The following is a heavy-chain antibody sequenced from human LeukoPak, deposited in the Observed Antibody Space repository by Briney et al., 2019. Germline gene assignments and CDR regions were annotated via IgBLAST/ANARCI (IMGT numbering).Heavy chain of an antibody. CDR3: ARPVSAYSYSGRAV. CDR1: GDSISSYY. J-gene: IGHJ6*02. CDR2: IHYSGST. V-gene: IGHV4-59*08. Sequence: PSETLSLTCTVSGDSISSYYWSWIRQSPGKGLEWIGYIHYSGSTNYNPSLKSRVTISGDTSKKQFSLKLSSVPAAEPPLYSCARPVSAYSYSGRAVGAQGPRAPLS. D-gene: IGHD5/OR15-5a*01.